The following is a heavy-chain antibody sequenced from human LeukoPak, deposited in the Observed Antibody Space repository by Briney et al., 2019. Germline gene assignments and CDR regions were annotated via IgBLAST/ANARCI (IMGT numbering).Heavy chain of an antibody. D-gene: IGHD1-14*01. CDR3: ARDPVTKPLDY. CDR2: INSDGSST. Sequence: GGSLRLSCAASGFTFSSYWRHWVRQAPGKGLVWVSRINSDGSSTSYADSAKGRFTISRDNAKNTLYLQMNSLRAEDTAVYYCARDPVTKPLDYWGQGTLVTVSS. CDR1: GFTFSSYW. V-gene: IGHV3-74*01. J-gene: IGHJ4*02.